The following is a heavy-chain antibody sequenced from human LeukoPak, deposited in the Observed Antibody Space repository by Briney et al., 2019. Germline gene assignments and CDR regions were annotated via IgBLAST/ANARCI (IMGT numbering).Heavy chain of an antibody. CDR3: VKDDFYDATEA. D-gene: IGHD3-22*01. V-gene: IGHV3-30*02. Sequence: GGSLRLSCAASGFTFSTFGMHWVRQAPGKGLEWVAFIRYDGGNQYYEDSVKGRFTISRDNSKNKLYLEMSRLRPDDSALYFCVKDDFYDATEAWGRGTLVTVSS. CDR2: IRYDGGNQ. J-gene: IGHJ5*02. CDR1: GFTFSTFG.